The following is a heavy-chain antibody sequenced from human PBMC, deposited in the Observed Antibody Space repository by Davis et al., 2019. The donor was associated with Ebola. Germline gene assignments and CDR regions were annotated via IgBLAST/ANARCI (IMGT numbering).Heavy chain of an antibody. V-gene: IGHV1-8*02. CDR1: GYTFTSYY. J-gene: IGHJ4*02. CDR3: ARGITGTTVVNY. CDR2: MNPNSGNT. Sequence: ASVKVSCKASGYTFTSYYMHWVRQAPGQGLEWMGWMNPNSGNTGYAQKFQGRVTMTRNTSISTAYMELSSLRSEDTAVYYCARGITGTTVVNYWGQGTLVTVSS. D-gene: IGHD1-7*01.